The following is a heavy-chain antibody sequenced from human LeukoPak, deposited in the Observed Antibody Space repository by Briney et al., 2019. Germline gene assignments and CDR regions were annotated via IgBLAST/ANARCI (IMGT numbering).Heavy chain of an antibody. V-gene: IGHV3-23*01. Sequence: GGSLRLSCAASGFTFSSYAMSWVRQAPGKGLEWVSAISGSGGSTYYADSVKGRFTISRDNSKNTLYLQMNSLRAEDTAVYHCAKVYGSGSYSYFDYWGQGTLVTVSS. J-gene: IGHJ4*02. D-gene: IGHD3-10*01. CDR3: AKVYGSGSYSYFDY. CDR1: GFTFSSYA. CDR2: ISGSGGST.